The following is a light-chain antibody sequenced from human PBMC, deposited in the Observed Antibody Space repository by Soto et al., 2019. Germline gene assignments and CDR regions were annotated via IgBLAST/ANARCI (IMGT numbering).Light chain of an antibody. CDR3: QQYNSYSYT. CDR2: GAS. V-gene: IGKV3-15*01. CDR1: QSVISN. J-gene: IGKJ2*01. Sequence: EMVMTQSPVTLSVSPGESATLSCRASQSVISNLAWYQQKPGQAPRLLIYGASTRATGIPDRFSGSGSGTEFTLTISSLQPDDFATYYCQQYNSYSYTFGQGTKLEIK.